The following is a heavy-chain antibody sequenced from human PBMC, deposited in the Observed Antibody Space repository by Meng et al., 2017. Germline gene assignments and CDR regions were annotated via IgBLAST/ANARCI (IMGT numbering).Heavy chain of an antibody. D-gene: IGHD2-15*01. J-gene: IGHJ3*02. CDR1: GFTFSSYA. CDR3: AKSGLSPYCSGGSCYYDAFDI. Sequence: GESLKISCAASGFTFSSYAMSWVRQAPGKGLEWVSAISGSGGSTYYADAVKGRFTISRDNSKNTLYLKVNSLRAEDTAVYYCAKSGLSPYCSGGSCYYDAFDIWGQGTMVTVSS. CDR2: ISGSGGST. V-gene: IGHV3-23*01.